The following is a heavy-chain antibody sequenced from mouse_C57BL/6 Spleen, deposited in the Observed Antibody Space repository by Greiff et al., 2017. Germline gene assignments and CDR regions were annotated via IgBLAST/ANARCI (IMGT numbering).Heavy chain of an antibody. CDR2: IYPSDSET. CDR3: ARGKTTGGFAY. CDR1: GYTFTSYW. J-gene: IGHJ3*01. V-gene: IGHV1-61*01. Sequence: QVQLQQPGAELVRPGSSVKLSCKASGYTFTSYWMDWVKQRPGQGLEWIGNIYPSDSETHYNQKFKDKATLTVDKSSSTAYMQLSSLTSEDSAVYYCARGKTTGGFAYWGQGTLVTVSA. D-gene: IGHD1-1*01.